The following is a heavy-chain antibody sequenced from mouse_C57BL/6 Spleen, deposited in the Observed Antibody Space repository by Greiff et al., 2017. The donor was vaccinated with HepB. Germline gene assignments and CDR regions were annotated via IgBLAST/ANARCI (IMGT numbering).Heavy chain of an antibody. CDR2: IYPGDGDT. D-gene: IGHD1-1*01. CDR1: GYAFSSYW. J-gene: IGHJ2*01. V-gene: IGHV1-80*01. CDR3: ARSIYYYGSSYDYFDY. Sequence: VQLQQSGAELVKPGASVKISCKASGYAFSSYWMNWVKQRPGKGLEWIGQIYPGDGDTNYNGKFKGKATLTADKSSSTAYMQLSSLTSEDSAVYFCARSIYYYGSSYDYFDYWGQGTTLTVSS.